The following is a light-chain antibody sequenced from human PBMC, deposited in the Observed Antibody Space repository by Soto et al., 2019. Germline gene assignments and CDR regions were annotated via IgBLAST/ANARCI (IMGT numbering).Light chain of an antibody. Sequence: EIVLTQSPGTLSFSPGETATLSCRAGQSLSSNFLAWYQQKPGQAPRLLIYGVSSRATGIPDRFSGSGSGTDFTLTISRLEPEDFAVYYCQQYGSSPTFGQGTKVDI. CDR2: GVS. V-gene: IGKV3-20*01. CDR3: QQYGSSPT. CDR1: QSLSSNF. J-gene: IGKJ1*01.